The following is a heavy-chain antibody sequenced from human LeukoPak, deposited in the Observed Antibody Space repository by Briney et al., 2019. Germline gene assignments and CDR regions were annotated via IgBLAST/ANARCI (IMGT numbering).Heavy chain of an antibody. J-gene: IGHJ6*02. Sequence: GGSLRLSCAASGFTFSSYATSWVRQAPGKGLERVSAISGSGGSTYYADSVKGRFTISRDNSKNTLYLQMNSLRAEDTAVYYCAKGYYGSGRYYYGMDVWGQGTTVTVSS. CDR3: AKGYYGSGRYYYGMDV. V-gene: IGHV3-23*01. CDR1: GFTFSSYA. CDR2: ISGSGGST. D-gene: IGHD3-10*01.